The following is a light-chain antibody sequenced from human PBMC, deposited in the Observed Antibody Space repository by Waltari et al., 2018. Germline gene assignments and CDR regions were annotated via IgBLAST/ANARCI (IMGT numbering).Light chain of an antibody. J-gene: IGLJ2*01. Sequence: QSVLTQPPSVSEAPRQRVTLACSGRSHNIGRNGVHWYQQVPGKAPKLLIYFDDLLPSGVSDRFSASKSGTSASLAISGLQSDDEADYYCSVWDASVNGVIFGGGTRLTVL. CDR1: SHNIGRNG. CDR3: SVWDASVNGVI. V-gene: IGLV1-36*01. CDR2: FDD.